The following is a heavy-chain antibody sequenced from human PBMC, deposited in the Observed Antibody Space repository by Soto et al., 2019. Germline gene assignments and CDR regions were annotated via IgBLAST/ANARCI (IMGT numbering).Heavy chain of an antibody. J-gene: IGHJ4*02. D-gene: IGHD3-10*01. CDR2: IYWDDDK. CDR1: GFSLSTSGVG. Sequence: QITLKESGPTLVKPTQTLTLTCTFSGFSLSTSGVGVGWIRQPPGKALEWLALIYWDDDKRYSPSLRSRLTITKDTSKNQVVLKMTNMDPVDTATYYCAHRHRLGEFRADFDYWGQGTLVTVSS. V-gene: IGHV2-5*02. CDR3: AHRHRLGEFRADFDY.